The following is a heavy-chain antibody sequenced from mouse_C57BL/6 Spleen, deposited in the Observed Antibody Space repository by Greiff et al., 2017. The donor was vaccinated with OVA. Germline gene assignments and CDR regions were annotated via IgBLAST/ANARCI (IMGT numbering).Heavy chain of an antibody. CDR2: IHPNSGST. CDR3: ARQNDAYYYAMDY. J-gene: IGHJ4*01. CDR1: GYTFTSYW. D-gene: IGHD2-12*01. Sequence: QVQLKESGAELVKPGASVKLSCKASGYTFTSYWMHWVKQRPGQGLEWIGMIHPNSGSTNYNEKFKSKATLTVDKSSSTAYMQLSSLTSEDSAVYYCARQNDAYYYAMDYWGQGTSVTVSS. V-gene: IGHV1-64*01.